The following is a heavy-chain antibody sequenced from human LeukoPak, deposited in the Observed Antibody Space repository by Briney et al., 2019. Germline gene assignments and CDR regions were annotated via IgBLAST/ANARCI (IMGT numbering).Heavy chain of an antibody. Sequence: ASVKVSCKASGGTFSSYAISWVRQAPGQGLEWMGGIIPIFGTANYAQKFQGRVTITADESTSTAYMELSSLRSEDTAVYYRARARVDIVVVPAAYYYGMDVWGQGTTVTVSS. CDR2: IIPIFGTA. CDR3: ARARVDIVVVPAAYYYGMDV. J-gene: IGHJ6*02. CDR1: GGTFSSYA. V-gene: IGHV1-69*13. D-gene: IGHD2-2*03.